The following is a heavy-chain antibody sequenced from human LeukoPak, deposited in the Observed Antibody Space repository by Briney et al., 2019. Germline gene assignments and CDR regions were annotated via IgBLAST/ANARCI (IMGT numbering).Heavy chain of an antibody. CDR1: GFTFSSYS. Sequence: GGSLRLSCAASGFTFSSYSMNWVRQAPGKGLEWVSSISSSSSYIYYADSVKGRFTISRDNAKNSLYLQMNSLRAEDTAVYYCAKERDTRAFQHVFDYWGQGTLVTVSS. CDR3: AKERDTRAFQHVFDY. V-gene: IGHV3-21*01. J-gene: IGHJ4*02. CDR2: ISSSSSYI. D-gene: IGHD5-18*01.